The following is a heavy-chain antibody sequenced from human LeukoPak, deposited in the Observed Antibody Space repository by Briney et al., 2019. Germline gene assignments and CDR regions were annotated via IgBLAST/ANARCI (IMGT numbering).Heavy chain of an antibody. J-gene: IGHJ4*02. Sequence: SETLPLTCTVSGGSISSYYWSWIRQPPGKGLEWIGEINHSGSTNYNPSLKSRVTISVDTSKNQFSLKLSSVTAADTAVYYCARGNHYSGSFGDYWGQGTLVTVSS. D-gene: IGHD1-26*01. V-gene: IGHV4-34*01. CDR3: ARGNHYSGSFGDY. CDR2: INHSGST. CDR1: GGSISSYY.